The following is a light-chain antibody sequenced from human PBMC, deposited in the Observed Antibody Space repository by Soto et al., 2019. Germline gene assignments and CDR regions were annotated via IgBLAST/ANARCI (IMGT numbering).Light chain of an antibody. Sequence: EIVMTQSPATLSLSPGQRATLSCRASQSVSSKLAWYQQRPGQAPRLLIYSPSTGATGIPARFSGSGSGTEFTLPISSRQSEDVAVYYGHQYNHWLTWTFGQGPKVEIK. CDR1: QSVSSK. CDR2: SPS. J-gene: IGKJ1*01. V-gene: IGKV3-15*01. CDR3: HQYNHWLTWT.